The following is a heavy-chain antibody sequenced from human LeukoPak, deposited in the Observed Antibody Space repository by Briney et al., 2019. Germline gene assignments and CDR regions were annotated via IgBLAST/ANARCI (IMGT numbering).Heavy chain of an antibody. V-gene: IGHV3-7*03. CDR1: GFSFSSTW. Sequence: GGSLRLSCAASGFSFSSTWMTWVRQTPGKGLELVSNINIDGSQRYHAYSVEGRFTISRDNVKNTLYLQMNSLRVEDTAVYYCARDPGWGALDCWGQGALVIVSS. CDR2: INIDGSQR. CDR3: ARDPGWGALDC. D-gene: IGHD3-16*01. J-gene: IGHJ4*02.